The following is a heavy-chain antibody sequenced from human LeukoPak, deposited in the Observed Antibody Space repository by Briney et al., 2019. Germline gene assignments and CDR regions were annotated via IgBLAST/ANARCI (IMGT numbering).Heavy chain of an antibody. Sequence: SVKVSCKASGGTFSSYAISWVRQAPGQGLEWMGGIIPIFGTANYAQKFQGRVTITADESTSTAYMELSSLRSEDTAVYYCARGKPIVVVPAAIEDYYYYMDVWGKGTTVTVSS. J-gene: IGHJ6*03. CDR3: ARGKPIVVVPAAIEDYYYYMDV. CDR1: GGTFSSYA. D-gene: IGHD2-2*01. V-gene: IGHV1-69*13. CDR2: IIPIFGTA.